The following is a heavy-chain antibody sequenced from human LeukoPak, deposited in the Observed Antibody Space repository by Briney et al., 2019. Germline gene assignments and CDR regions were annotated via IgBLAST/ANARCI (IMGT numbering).Heavy chain of an antibody. V-gene: IGHV3-53*01. D-gene: IGHD6-19*01. Sequence: GGSLRLSCAASGFTVSTNYMSWVRQAPGKGLEWVSFIYSGGNTNYADSVKGRFTISRDISKNTLYLQMDSLSAEDTAVYYCASIGWYSNEFDYWGQGTLVTVSS. J-gene: IGHJ4*02. CDR1: GFTVSTNY. CDR2: IYSGGNT. CDR3: ASIGWYSNEFDY.